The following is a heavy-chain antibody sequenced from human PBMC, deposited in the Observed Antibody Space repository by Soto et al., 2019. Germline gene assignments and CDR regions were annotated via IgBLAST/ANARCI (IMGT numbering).Heavy chain of an antibody. Sequence: PGGSLRLSCAASGFTVSSKYMNWVRQAPGKGLEWVSIIWSAGLTYYADSVRGRFTISRDISKNILFLQMNNLRAEDSAIYYCARELPPDLWDQGTLVTVSS. CDR1: GFTVSSKY. D-gene: IGHD2-15*01. V-gene: IGHV3-53*01. CDR3: ARELPPDL. CDR2: IWSAGLT. J-gene: IGHJ5*02.